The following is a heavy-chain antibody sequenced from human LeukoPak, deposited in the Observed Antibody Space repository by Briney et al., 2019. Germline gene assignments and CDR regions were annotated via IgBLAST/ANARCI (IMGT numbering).Heavy chain of an antibody. CDR1: GGSISSSSYH. D-gene: IGHD6-13*01. CDR2: IYYSGTT. Sequence: SETLSLTCTVSGGSISSSSYHWGWIRQPPGKGLEWIGNIYYSGTTYYNPSLKSRVTMSVDTSKNQFSLKLTSVSAADTAVHYCASWTNAAADYWGQGTLVTVSS. V-gene: IGHV4-39*01. J-gene: IGHJ4*02. CDR3: ASWTNAAADY.